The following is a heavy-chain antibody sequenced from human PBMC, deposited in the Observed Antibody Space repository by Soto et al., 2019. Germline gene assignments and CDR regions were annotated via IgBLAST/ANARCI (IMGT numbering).Heavy chain of an antibody. CDR3: AGADGGVVTAHFDY. J-gene: IGHJ4*02. CDR1: GGSMTSGGYY. V-gene: IGHV4-30-4*01. CDR2: IYHSGTT. D-gene: IGHD2-21*02. Sequence: QVQLQQSGPGLLKPSQTLSLTCIVSGGSMTSGGYYWSWIRQHPGKGLEWLGYIYHSGTTYYNPSLKSRVAMLVDTFQNQFSLRLSSVTATDSAIYYCAGADGGVVTAHFDYWCQGTQVTVSS.